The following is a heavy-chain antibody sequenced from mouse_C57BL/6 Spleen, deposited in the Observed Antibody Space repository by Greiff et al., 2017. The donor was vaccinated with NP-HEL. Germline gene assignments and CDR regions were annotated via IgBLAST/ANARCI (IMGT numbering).Heavy chain of an antibody. J-gene: IGHJ4*01. CDR1: GFNIKDYY. D-gene: IGHD1-1*01. V-gene: IGHV14-2*01. CDR3: AGGGSRYVSAMDY. Sequence: EVQLQQSGAELVKPGASVKLSCTASGFNIKDYYMHWVKQRTEQGLEWIGRIDPEDGETKYAPKFQGKATITADTSSNPAYLQLSSLPAEDTAVDYCAGGGSRYVSAMDYWGQGASVTVSS. CDR2: IDPEDGET.